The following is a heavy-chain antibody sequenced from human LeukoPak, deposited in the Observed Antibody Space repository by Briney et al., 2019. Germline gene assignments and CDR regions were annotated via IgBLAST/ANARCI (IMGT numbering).Heavy chain of an antibody. CDR1: GYTFTGYW. V-gene: IGHV1-46*01. D-gene: IGHD5-24*01. J-gene: IGHJ5*02. CDR3: ARDNSVRDEAWWFNP. Sequence: ASVKVSCKAFGYTFTGYWMHWVRQAPGEGPEWVGVISPSGGSTIYAQKFKGRVTLTRDMSTSTDYLELSSLRSEDTAVYYCARDNSVRDEAWWFNPWGQGTLVTVSS. CDR2: ISPSGGST.